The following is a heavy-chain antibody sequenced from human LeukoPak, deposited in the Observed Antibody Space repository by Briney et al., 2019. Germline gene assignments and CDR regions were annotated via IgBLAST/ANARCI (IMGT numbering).Heavy chain of an antibody. CDR2: INLNSGTT. Sequence: GASVKVSRKASEYKYTDFWIHWVRQAPGQGLEWMGWINLNSGTTNYAQNFQGRVTMTRDTSISTAYIEVRGLTSDDTAVYYCARDRGAYRDTWGQGTLVAVSS. D-gene: IGHD5-24*01. CDR3: ARDRGAYRDT. V-gene: IGHV1-2*02. CDR1: EYKYTDFW. J-gene: IGHJ5*02.